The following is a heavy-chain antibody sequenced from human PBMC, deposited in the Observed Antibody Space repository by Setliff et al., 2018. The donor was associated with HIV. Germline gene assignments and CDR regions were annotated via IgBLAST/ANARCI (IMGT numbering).Heavy chain of an antibody. CDR2: IATYNGNT. V-gene: IGHV1-18*01. CDR1: GYTFTKYG. CDR3: ARGVSQAYTYGSGAYYYFDF. Sequence: GASVKVSCKASGYTFTKYGISWVRQAPGQGLEWMGWIATYNGNTNYAQRLQGRVTLTTDTSTSTAYTELRSLRFDDTAVYFCARGVSQAYTYGSGAYYYFDFWGLGTLVTVSS. J-gene: IGHJ4*02. D-gene: IGHD6-19*01.